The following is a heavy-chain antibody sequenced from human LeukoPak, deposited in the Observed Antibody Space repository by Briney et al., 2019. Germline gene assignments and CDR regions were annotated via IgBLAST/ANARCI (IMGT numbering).Heavy chain of an antibody. CDR3: ARDSGSYKRDY. J-gene: IGHJ4*02. V-gene: IGHV3-20*04. D-gene: IGHD1-26*01. CDR2: INWDGGST. CDR1: GFTFDDYG. Sequence: GGSLRLSCAASGFTFDDYGMSWVRQAPGKGLEWVSGINWDGGSTGYADSVKGRFTISRDNAKNSLYLQMNSLRAEDTALYYCARDSGSYKRDYWGQGTLVTVSS.